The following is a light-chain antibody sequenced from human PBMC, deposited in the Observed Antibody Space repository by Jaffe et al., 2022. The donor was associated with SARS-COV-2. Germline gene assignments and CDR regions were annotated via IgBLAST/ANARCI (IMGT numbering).Light chain of an antibody. J-gene: IGLJ2*01. CDR1: NIGSKS. V-gene: IGLV3-21*02. CDR2: DDT. Sequence: SYVLTQPPSVSVAPGQTAKITCRENNIGSKSVHWHQQKPGQAPVLVVYDDTARPSGIPERFSGSNSGNTATLTISRVEAGDEADYYCQVWDSSSDHPVFGGGTKLTVL. CDR3: QVWDSSSDHPV.